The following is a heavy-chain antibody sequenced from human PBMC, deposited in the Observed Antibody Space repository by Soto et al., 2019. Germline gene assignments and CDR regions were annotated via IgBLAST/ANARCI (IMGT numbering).Heavy chain of an antibody. Sequence: GGSLRLSCAASGFSFSNAWMNWVRQAPGKGLEWVGRIKSKIDGGTKDYAEPVKGRFTISGDDSKNTLYLQMNSLKTEDTAVYYCTTIYYYDRSGLDYWGQGTLVTVSS. V-gene: IGHV3-15*07. J-gene: IGHJ4*02. CDR1: GFSFSNAW. CDR2: IKSKIDGGTK. CDR3: TTIYYYDRSGLDY. D-gene: IGHD3-22*01.